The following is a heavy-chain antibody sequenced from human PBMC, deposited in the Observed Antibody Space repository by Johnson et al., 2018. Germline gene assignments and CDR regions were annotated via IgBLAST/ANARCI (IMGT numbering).Heavy chain of an antibody. D-gene: IGHD1-26*01. V-gene: IGHV1-8*01. CDR3: ARGIGGGVYYYMDV. Sequence: QVQLVQSGAEVKKXGASVKVSCKASGYTFTSYDINWVRQATGQGLEWMGWMNPNSGNTGYAQKFQGRVTMTRNTSISTAYRALSSLRSEDKAVYYCARGIGGGVYYYMDVWGKGTTVTVSS. J-gene: IGHJ6*03. CDR2: MNPNSGNT. CDR1: GYTFTSYD.